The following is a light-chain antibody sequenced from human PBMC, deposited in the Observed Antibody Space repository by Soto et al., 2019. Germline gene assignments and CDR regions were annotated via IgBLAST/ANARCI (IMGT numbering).Light chain of an antibody. CDR3: SDYAGSNTFV. Sequence: QSALAQPPSASGSPGQSVTISCTGTSSDVGDNYVSWYQQHLGKAPHLIIYDVTRRPSGVPDRCSASNSGNTASLTVSGLQADDEDDYCCSDYAGSNTFVFGTGTKVTVL. J-gene: IGLJ1*01. V-gene: IGLV2-8*01. CDR1: SSDVGDNY. CDR2: DVT.